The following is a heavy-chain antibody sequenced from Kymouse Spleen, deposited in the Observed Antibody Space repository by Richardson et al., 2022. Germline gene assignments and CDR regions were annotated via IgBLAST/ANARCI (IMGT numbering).Heavy chain of an antibody. J-gene: IGHJ6*02. CDR2: ISWNSGSI. CDR1: GFTFDDYA. D-gene: IGHD2-2*02. CDR3: AKDIICSSTSCLSCGMDV. Sequence: EVQLVESGGGLVQPGRSLRLSCAASGFTFDDYAMHWVRQAPGKGLEWVSGISWNSGSIGYADSVKGRFTISRDNAKNSLYLQMNSLRAEDTALYYCAKDIICSSTSCLSCGMDVWGQGTTVTVSS. V-gene: IGHV3-9*01.